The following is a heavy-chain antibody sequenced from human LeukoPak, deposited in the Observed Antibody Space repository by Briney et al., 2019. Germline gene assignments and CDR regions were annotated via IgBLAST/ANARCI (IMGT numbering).Heavy chain of an antibody. CDR1: GGSISSYY. J-gene: IGHJ4*02. Sequence: SETLSLTCTVSGGSISSYYWSWIRQPPGKGLEWIGYIYYSGSTNYNPSLKSRVTISVDTSKNQFSLKLSSVTAADTAVYYCARGSKDYYYDSSGYYYAAGWGQGTLVTVSS. CDR3: ARGSKDYYYDSSGYYYAAG. D-gene: IGHD3-22*01. CDR2: IYYSGST. V-gene: IGHV4-59*12.